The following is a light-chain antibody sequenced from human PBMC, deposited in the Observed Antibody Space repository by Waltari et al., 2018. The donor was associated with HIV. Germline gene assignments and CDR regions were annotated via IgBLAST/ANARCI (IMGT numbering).Light chain of an antibody. J-gene: IGLJ3*02. CDR1: SGPIHSNY. CDR3: QSFETGTQV. V-gene: IGLV6-57*03. CDR2: DDD. Sequence: KFMLTQPHSMSESPGKTVTISCTRTSGPIHSNYVQLFQQRPGSAPTTVIFDDDRRPSGVPARFSGSIDKSSNSASLTISGLRPEDEADYYCQSFETGTQVFGGGTKLTVL.